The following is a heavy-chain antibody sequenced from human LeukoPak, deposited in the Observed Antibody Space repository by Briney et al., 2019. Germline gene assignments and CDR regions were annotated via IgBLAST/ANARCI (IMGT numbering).Heavy chain of an antibody. V-gene: IGHV3-30*14. Sequence: GGSLRLSCAASGFTFNSYAMHWVRQPPGKGLEWMTVISNDGSTKYYADSVRGRFTISRDNSKNTLYLQMNSLRAEDTAVYYCARARRELWLDNDAFDIWGQGTMVTVSS. CDR1: GFTFNSYA. CDR2: ISNDGSTK. J-gene: IGHJ3*02. D-gene: IGHD5-18*01. CDR3: ARARRELWLDNDAFDI.